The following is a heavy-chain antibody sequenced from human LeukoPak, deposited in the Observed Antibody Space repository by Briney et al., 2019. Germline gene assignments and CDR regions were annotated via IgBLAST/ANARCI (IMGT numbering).Heavy chain of an antibody. D-gene: IGHD3-22*01. Sequence: GGSLRLTCAASGFTFDDYGMSWVRQVPGKGLEWVSGINWSGDRTGYADSVKGRFTISRDNAKNSLYLQMNSLRAEDTALYYCARGYYYDSSAAWRAFHXWGQGTMVTVX. CDR1: GFTFDDYG. V-gene: IGHV3-20*04. J-gene: IGHJ3*01. CDR2: INWSGDRT. CDR3: ARGYYYDSSAAWRAFHX.